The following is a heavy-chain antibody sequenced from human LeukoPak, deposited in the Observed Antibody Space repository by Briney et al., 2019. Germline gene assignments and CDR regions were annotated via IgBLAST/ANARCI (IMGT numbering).Heavy chain of an antibody. J-gene: IGHJ4*02. Sequence: GGSLRLSCAASGFTFSSYWIHWVRQAPGKGLVWVSHINSDGSSATYADSVKGRLTISRDNAKNAVYLEMNSLRAEDTAVYYCARGGVGCFDYWGQGALVTVSS. CDR1: GFTFSSYW. CDR2: INSDGSSA. D-gene: IGHD6-19*01. V-gene: IGHV3-74*01. CDR3: ARGGVGCFDY.